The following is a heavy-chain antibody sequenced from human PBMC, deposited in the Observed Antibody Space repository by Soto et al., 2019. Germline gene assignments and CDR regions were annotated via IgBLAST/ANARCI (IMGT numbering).Heavy chain of an antibody. J-gene: IGHJ5*02. Sequence: QVQLVESGGGLVKPGGSLRLSCAASGFTFSDYYMSWFRQAPGKGLEWVSYISSSGSTIYYADSVKGRFTISRDNAKXXXXXXXXXXXXXXXXXXXXXXXXXXXXXXSIXWFDPWGQGTLVTVSS. CDR1: GFTFSDYY. CDR3: XXXXXXXXXXSIXWFDP. CDR2: ISSSGSTI. V-gene: IGHV3-11*01.